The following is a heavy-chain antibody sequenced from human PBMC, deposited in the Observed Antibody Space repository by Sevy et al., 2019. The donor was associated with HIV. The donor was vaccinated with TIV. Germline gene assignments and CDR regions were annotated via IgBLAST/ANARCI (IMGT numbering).Heavy chain of an antibody. J-gene: IGHJ4*02. CDR3: AGSSGYYYFDY. D-gene: IGHD3-22*01. CDR1: GFTFSSYW. CDR2: INSDGSRT. Sequence: GGSLRLSCAASGFTFSSYWMHWVRQAPGKGLVWVSRINSDGSRTSYADSVKGRFTISRDNAKNTLYLQMNSLRAEDTAVYYCAGSSGYYYFDYWGQGTLVTVSS. V-gene: IGHV3-74*01.